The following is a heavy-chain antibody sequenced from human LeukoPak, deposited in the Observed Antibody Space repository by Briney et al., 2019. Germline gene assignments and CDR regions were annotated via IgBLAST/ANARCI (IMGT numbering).Heavy chain of an antibody. CDR3: AKAGTLDTAMMHFDY. CDR2: IRYDGSNK. V-gene: IGHV3-30*02. CDR1: GFTFSSYG. Sequence: PGGSLRLSCAASGFTFSSYGMHWVRQAPGKGLEWGAFIRYDGSNKYYADSVKGRFTISRDNSKNTLYLQMNSLRAEDTAVYYCAKAGTLDTAMMHFDYWGQGTLVTVSS. D-gene: IGHD5-18*01. J-gene: IGHJ4*02.